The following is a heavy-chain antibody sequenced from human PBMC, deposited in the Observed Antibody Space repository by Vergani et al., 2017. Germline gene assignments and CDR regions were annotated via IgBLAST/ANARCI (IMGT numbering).Heavy chain of an antibody. Sequence: QVQLVESGGGLVKPGGSLRLSCAASGFTFSDYYMSWIRQAPGKGLEWVSYISSSSSYTNYADSVKGRFTISRDNAKNSLYLQMNSLRAEDTAVYYCARDQFGSYTHGGPFDYWGQGTLVTVSS. CDR2: ISSSSSYT. D-gene: IGHD1-26*01. CDR1: GFTFSDYY. CDR3: ARDQFGSYTHGGPFDY. V-gene: IGHV3-11*05. J-gene: IGHJ4*02.